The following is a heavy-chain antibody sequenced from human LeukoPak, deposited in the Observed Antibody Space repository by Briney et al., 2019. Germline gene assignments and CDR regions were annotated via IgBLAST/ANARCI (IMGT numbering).Heavy chain of an antibody. V-gene: IGHV3-21*01. CDR2: ISSSSGYI. CDR3: AREVMIVAATTFWYFDL. D-gene: IGHD2-15*01. Sequence: GGSLRLSCAASGFTFSSDSMHWVRQAPGKGLEWVSSISSSSGYIYYADSVKGRFTISRDNAKNSLYLQMNSLRAEDTAVYYCAREVMIVAATTFWYFDLWGRGTLVTVSS. CDR1: GFTFSSDS. J-gene: IGHJ2*01.